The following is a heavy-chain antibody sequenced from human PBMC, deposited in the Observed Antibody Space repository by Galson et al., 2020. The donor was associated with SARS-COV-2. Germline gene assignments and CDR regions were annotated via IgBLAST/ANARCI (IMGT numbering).Heavy chain of an antibody. CDR1: GFTFSSYW. V-gene: IGHV3-7*01. D-gene: IGHD6-19*01. CDR2: IKQDGSEK. Sequence: GESLKISCAASGFTFSSYWMSWVRQAPGKGLEWVANIKQDGSEKYYVDSVKGRFTISRDNAKNSLYLQMNSLRAEDTAVYYCARGGSYSSGWWSTIYYMDVWGKGTTVTISS. CDR3: ARGGSYSSGWWSTIYYMDV. J-gene: IGHJ6*03.